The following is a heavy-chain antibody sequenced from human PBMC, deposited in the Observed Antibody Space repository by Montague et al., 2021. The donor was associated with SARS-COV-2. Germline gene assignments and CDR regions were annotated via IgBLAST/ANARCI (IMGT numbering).Heavy chain of an antibody. CDR3: ARGYDSSGYQY. D-gene: IGHD3-22*01. J-gene: IGHJ4*02. CDR2: IKQDGSEK. Sequence: SLRLSCAASGFTFSTFWMTWVRQVPGNGLEWVANIKQDGSEKYYVDSVKGRFTISRDNAKNSLYLQLDSLRAEDTAVYYCARGYDSSGYQYWGQGTLVPVSS. CDR1: GFTFSTFW. V-gene: IGHV3-7*03.